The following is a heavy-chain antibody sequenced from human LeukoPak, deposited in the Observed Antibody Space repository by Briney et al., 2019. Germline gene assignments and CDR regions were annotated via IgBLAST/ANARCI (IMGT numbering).Heavy chain of an antibody. J-gene: IGHJ4*02. CDR2: MYHSGST. D-gene: IGHD3-16*01. V-gene: IGHV4-38-2*02. CDR3: ARVITVRGVIFDY. Sequence: SETLSLTCTVSGYSISSGHYWGWIRQPPGKGLEWIGSMYHSGSTYYNPPLKSRVTISEDTSKNQFSLTLNSVTAADTAVYYCARVITVRGVIFDYWGQGTLVTVSS. CDR1: GYSISSGHY.